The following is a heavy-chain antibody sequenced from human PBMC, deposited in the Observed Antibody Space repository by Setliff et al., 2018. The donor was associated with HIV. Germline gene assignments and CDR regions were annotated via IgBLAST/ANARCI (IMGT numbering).Heavy chain of an antibody. D-gene: IGHD6-6*01. Sequence: PSETLSLTCTVSGGSISNHYCGWIRQPPGKGLEFIGNIHYSGSTDYNPSIKSRVTMSVDMSKNQLSLKVTPVTAAATAVYYCAGEAWTSYRSSSGYYSYDMDVWGKGTTVTVSS. J-gene: IGHJ6*03. CDR1: GGSISNHY. CDR3: AGEAWTSYRSSSGYYSYDMDV. V-gene: IGHV4-59*11. CDR2: IHYSGST.